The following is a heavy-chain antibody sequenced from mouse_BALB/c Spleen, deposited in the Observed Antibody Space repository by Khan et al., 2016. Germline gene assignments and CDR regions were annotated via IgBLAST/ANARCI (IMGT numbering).Heavy chain of an antibody. V-gene: IGHV3-8*02. D-gene: IGHD2-12*01. J-gene: IGHJ3*01. CDR1: GDSITSGY. CDR2: INYSGST. CDR3: ASSNRNDVWFAY. Sequence: EVQLVESGPSLVKPSQTLSLTCSVTGDSITSGYWNWIRKFPGNKLEYMGYINYSGSTHYNPSLKSRISITRDTSKNQYYLQLNSVTTEDIATYSCASSNRNDVWFAYWGQGTLVTVSA.